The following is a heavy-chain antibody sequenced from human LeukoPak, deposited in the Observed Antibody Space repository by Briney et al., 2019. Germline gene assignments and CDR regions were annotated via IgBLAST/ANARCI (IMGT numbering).Heavy chain of an antibody. CDR2: IYTSGST. D-gene: IGHD5-12*01. V-gene: IGHV4-61*02. CDR1: GGSISSGSYY. Sequence: SQTLSLTCTVSGGSISSGSYYWSWIRRPAGKGLEWIGRIYTSGSTNYNPSLKSRVTISVDTSKNQFSLKLSSVTAADTAVYYCARVRATGYYYYYMDVWGKGTTVTVSS. CDR3: ARVRATGYYYYYMDV. J-gene: IGHJ6*03.